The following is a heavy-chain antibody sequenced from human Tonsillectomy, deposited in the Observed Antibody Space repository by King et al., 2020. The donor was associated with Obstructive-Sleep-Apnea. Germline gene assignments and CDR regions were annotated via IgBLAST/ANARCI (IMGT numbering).Heavy chain of an antibody. D-gene: IGHD3/OR15-3a*01. J-gene: IGHJ3*02. CDR3: ARVYPKRAAGLWNDAFDI. V-gene: IGHV3-7*03. CDR1: GFTFRSYW. CDR2: RKQDGSEK. Sequence: VKLVESGGGLVQPGGSLRLSCAASGFTFRSYWMSWVRQAPGKGLEWVAIRKQDGSEKYYVDSVKGRFTISNDNAKNSLYLKRHSLRAEDTAVDYCARVYPKRAAGLWNDAFDIWGQGTMVTVSS.